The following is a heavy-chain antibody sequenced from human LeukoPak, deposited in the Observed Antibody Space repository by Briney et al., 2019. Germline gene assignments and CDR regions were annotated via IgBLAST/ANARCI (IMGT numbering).Heavy chain of an antibody. J-gene: IGHJ4*02. Sequence: GGSLRLSCAASGFTFSSYWMHWVRQAPGKGLVWVSRINSDGSSTSYADSVKGRFTISRDNAKNTLYLQMNSLRAEDTAVYYCAREPRGTMVRGLYYFDYWGQGTLVTVSP. D-gene: IGHD3-10*01. V-gene: IGHV3-74*01. CDR1: GFTFSSYW. CDR2: INSDGSST. CDR3: AREPRGTMVRGLYYFDY.